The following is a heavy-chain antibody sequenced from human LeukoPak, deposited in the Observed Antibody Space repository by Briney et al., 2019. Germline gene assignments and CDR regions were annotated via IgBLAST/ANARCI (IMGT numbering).Heavy chain of an antibody. CDR2: IYYSGST. D-gene: IGHD6-19*01. V-gene: IGHV4-39*01. J-gene: IGHJ6*02. CDR1: GGSISSSSYY. CDR3: ARQGIAVAGEDYYYGMDV. Sequence: SETLSLTCTVSGGSISSSSYYWGWIRQPPGKGLEWFGSIYYSGSTYYNPSLKSRVTISVDTSKNQFSLKLSSVTAADTAVYYCARQGIAVAGEDYYYGMDVWGQGTTVTVSS.